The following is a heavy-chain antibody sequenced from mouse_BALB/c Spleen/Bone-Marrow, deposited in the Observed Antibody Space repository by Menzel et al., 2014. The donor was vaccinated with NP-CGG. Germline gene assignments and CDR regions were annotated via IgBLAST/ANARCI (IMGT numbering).Heavy chain of an antibody. D-gene: IGHD2-4*01. Sequence: VKLMESGAELVRPGPSVKISCKASGYAFSSYWMNWVQQRPGQGLEWIGQIYPGDGDINYNGKFKGKATLTADKSSGTAYMQFSSLTSEDSAVYFCARGDFDFEAWFTYWGQGTLVTVSA. V-gene: IGHV1-80*01. CDR3: ARGDFDFEAWFTY. J-gene: IGHJ3*01. CDR2: IYPGDGDI. CDR1: GYAFSSYW.